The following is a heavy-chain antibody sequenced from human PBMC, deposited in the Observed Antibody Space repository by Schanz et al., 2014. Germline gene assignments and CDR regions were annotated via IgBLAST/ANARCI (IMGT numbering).Heavy chain of an antibody. CDR3: AKKVPAYKPFDS. CDR1: GFIFSDYY. D-gene: IGHD1-1*01. J-gene: IGHJ4*02. V-gene: IGHV3-23*04. CDR2: ISGSGGNT. Sequence: VQLVESGGGLVKPGGSLRLSCAASGFIFSDYYMAWIRQAPGKGLEWVSIISGSGGNTYYADAVRGRFTISRDNSKNTLYLQMNSLRAEDTAVYFCAKKVPAYKPFDSWGQGTLVTVSS.